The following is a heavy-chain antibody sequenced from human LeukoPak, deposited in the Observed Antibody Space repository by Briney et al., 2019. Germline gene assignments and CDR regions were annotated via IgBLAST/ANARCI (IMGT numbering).Heavy chain of an antibody. D-gene: IGHD3-3*01. J-gene: IGHJ5*02. CDR2: INHSGST. Sequence: SETLSLTCTVSGYSISTDYYWGWIRQSPGKGLEWIGEINHSGSTNYNPSLKSRVTISVDTSKNQFSLKLSSVTAADTAVYYCARGPAHYDFWSGYYSSNWFDPWGQGTLVTVSS. V-gene: IGHV4-38-2*02. CDR3: ARGPAHYDFWSGYYSSNWFDP. CDR1: GYSISTDYY.